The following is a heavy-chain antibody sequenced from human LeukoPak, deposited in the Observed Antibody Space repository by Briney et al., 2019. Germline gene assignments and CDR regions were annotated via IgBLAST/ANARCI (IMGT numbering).Heavy chain of an antibody. CDR1: GFTFDDYG. D-gene: IGHD6-19*01. CDR2: INWNGGST. CDR3: ARDGPEQWLEKYYYYYMDV. Sequence: GGSLRLSCAASGFTFDDYGMSWVRQAPGKGLEWVSGINWNGGSTGYADSVKGRFTISRDNAKNSLYLQMNSLRAEDTALYYCARDGPEQWLEKYYYYYMDVWGKGTTVTVSS. V-gene: IGHV3-20*04. J-gene: IGHJ6*03.